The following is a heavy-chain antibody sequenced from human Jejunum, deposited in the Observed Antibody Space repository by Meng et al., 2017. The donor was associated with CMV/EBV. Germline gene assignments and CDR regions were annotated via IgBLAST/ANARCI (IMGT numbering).Heavy chain of an antibody. CDR1: GSIINSPYY. CDR3: ARHDRRSSWHFCDY. V-gene: IGHV4-39*01. J-gene: IGHJ4*02. D-gene: IGHD6-13*01. Sequence: GSIINSPYYRGWIRPPPGQGLEWSGSLYYSGITYYNPSLKSRVSISVDTSKNQFSLKLSSVTAADTAIYYCARHDRRSSWHFCDYWGQGTRVTVSS. CDR2: LYYSGIT.